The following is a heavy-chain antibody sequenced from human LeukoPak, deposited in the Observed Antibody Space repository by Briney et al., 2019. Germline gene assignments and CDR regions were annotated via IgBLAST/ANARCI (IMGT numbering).Heavy chain of an antibody. J-gene: IGHJ3*02. Sequence: SETLSLTCTVSGGSISSSSYWWGWIRLPPGKGLEWIGSIYYSGSTYYNPSLKSRVTISVDTSKNQFSLKLSSVTAADTAVYYCARLPYVWGSYRYILYAFDIWGQGTMVTVSS. CDR1: GGSISSSSYW. D-gene: IGHD3-16*02. CDR2: IYYSGST. V-gene: IGHV4-39*07. CDR3: ARLPYVWGSYRYILYAFDI.